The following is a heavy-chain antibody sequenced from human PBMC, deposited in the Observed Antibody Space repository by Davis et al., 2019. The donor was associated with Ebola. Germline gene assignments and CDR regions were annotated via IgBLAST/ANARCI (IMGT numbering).Heavy chain of an antibody. Sequence: SETLSLTCTVSGGSISSSSYYWGWIRQPPGKGLEWIGYIYYSGSTNYNPSLKSRVTISVDTSKNQFSLKLSSVTAADTAVYYCARVTTVAINYYYYYGMDVWGQGTTVTVSS. D-gene: IGHD4-23*01. CDR1: GGSISSSSYY. CDR2: IYYSGST. J-gene: IGHJ6*02. CDR3: ARVTTVAINYYYYYGMDV. V-gene: IGHV4-61*05.